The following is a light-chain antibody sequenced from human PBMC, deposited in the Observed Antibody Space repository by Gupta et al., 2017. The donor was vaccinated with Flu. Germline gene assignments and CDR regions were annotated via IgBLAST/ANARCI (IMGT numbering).Light chain of an antibody. CDR1: SSDVGANDY. J-gene: IGLJ3*02. Sequence: SALTQPRPVSGSPGQSVAISCTGSSSDVGANDYVTWFQQHPGKAPKLLLYDVRQRPSGVPNRFSGSKSGNTASLXIXGLQAEXESDYYCCSYTGGYWVFGGGTKVTVL. CDR2: DVR. V-gene: IGLV2-11*01. CDR3: CSYTGGYWV.